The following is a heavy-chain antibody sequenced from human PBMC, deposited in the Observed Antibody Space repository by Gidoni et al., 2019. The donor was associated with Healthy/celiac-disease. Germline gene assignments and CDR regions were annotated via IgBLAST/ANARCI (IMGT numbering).Heavy chain of an antibody. V-gene: IGHV4-59*01. CDR2: IYYSGST. Sequence: QVLQQESGSGLLKPSETLSLTCTVSGGSISSYYWSWIRQPPGKGLEWIGYIYYSGSTNYNPSLKSRVTISVDTSKNQFSLKLSSVTAADTAVYYCARGSVTNYYYYMDVWGKGTTVTVSS. CDR3: ARGSVTNYYYYMDV. D-gene: IGHD4-17*01. CDR1: GGSISSYY. J-gene: IGHJ6*03.